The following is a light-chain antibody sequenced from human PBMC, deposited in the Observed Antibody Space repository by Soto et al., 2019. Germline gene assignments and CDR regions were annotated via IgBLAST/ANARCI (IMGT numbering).Light chain of an antibody. CDR2: DAS. CDR3: QQRSNWPPT. Sequence: EIGVTQSASTLSVSPGETASLSCRATQSAGNFLAWYQQRPGQAPRLLIYDASNRATGIPARFSGSGSGTDFTLTISSLEPEDFAFYYCQQRSNWPPTFGQGTKVAIK. J-gene: IGKJ1*01. CDR1: QSAGNF. V-gene: IGKV3-11*01.